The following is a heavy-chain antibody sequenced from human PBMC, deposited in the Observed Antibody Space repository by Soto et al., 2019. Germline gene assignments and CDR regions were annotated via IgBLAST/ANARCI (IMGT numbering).Heavy chain of an antibody. V-gene: IGHV3-23*01. J-gene: IGHJ6*03. Sequence: EVQLLESGGGLVQPGGSLRLSCAAAGFTFSNYALTWVRQSPGKGLEWVSTFSGGGGSTYYADSVRGRFTISRDNPKNPLFLQMNSLRVEATAIYYCARDWTGDTCPCLDLWGKGTTVSVSS. CDR3: ARDWTGDTCPCLDL. CDR1: GFTFSNYA. CDR2: FSGGGGST. D-gene: IGHD3-16*01.